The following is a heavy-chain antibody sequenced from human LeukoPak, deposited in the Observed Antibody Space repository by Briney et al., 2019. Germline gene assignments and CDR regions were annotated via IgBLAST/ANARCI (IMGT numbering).Heavy chain of an antibody. V-gene: IGHV4-30-4*01. CDR1: GGSISSGDYY. J-gene: IGHJ6*02. CDR2: IYYSGST. CDR3: ARDQGYCGSGSYYNERTHYGMDV. D-gene: IGHD3-10*01. Sequence: PSETLSLTCTVSGGSISSGDYYWSWIRRPPGKGLEWIGYIYYSGSTYYNPSLKSRVTISVDTSKNQFSLKLSSVTAADTAVYYCARDQGYCGSGSYYNERTHYGMDVWGQGTTVTVSS.